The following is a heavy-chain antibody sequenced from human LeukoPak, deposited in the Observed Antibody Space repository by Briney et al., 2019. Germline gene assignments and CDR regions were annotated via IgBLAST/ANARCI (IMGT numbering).Heavy chain of an antibody. V-gene: IGHV3-11*01. J-gene: IGHJ4*02. CDR3: ARVGSGYDFNH. Sequence: KAGGSLRLSCAASGFTFSDFYTSWVRQAPGKGLEWISYISNSGDTKYFADSVKGRFTISRDNAKNSLYLQMDNLRAEDTAVYYCARVGSGYDFNHWGQGTLVTVSS. CDR2: ISNSGDTK. D-gene: IGHD5-12*01. CDR1: GFTFSDFY.